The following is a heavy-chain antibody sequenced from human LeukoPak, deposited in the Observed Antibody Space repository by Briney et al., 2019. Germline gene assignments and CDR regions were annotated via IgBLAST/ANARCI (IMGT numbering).Heavy chain of an antibody. Sequence: PGGSLRLSCVASGFSFSSYGIHWVRQAPGKGLEWVSYINSSSSTIYHADSVKGRFTISRDNAKNSLYLQMNSLRAEDTAVNYCARDCDGSMNCRVDYWGQGTLVTVSS. V-gene: IGHV3-48*04. J-gene: IGHJ4*02. CDR1: GFSFSSYG. CDR2: INSSSSTI. CDR3: ARDCDGSMNCRVDY. D-gene: IGHD3-16*01.